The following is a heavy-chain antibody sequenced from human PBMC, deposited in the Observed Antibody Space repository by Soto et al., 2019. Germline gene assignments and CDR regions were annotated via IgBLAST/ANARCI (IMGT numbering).Heavy chain of an antibody. CDR1: GFTFSSYA. CDR2: ISGSGGST. V-gene: IGHV3-23*01. Sequence: PGGSLRLSCAASGFTFSSYAMSWVRQAPGKGLEWVSAISGSGGSTYYADSVKGRFTISRDNSKNTLYLQMNSLRAEDTAVYYCAKEILRHIVVVTAGHYYGMDVWGQGTTVTVSS. D-gene: IGHD2-21*02. J-gene: IGHJ6*02. CDR3: AKEILRHIVVVTAGHYYGMDV.